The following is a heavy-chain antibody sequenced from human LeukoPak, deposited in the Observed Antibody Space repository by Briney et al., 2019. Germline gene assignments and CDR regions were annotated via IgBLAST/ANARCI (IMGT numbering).Heavy chain of an antibody. J-gene: IGHJ4*02. CDR1: GGSITTRNF. D-gene: IGHD3-10*01. Sequence: SETLSLTCAVSGGSITTRNFWSWVRQPPGKGLEWIAEMHHDGSANYNPSLKSRVSMSVDKSKNHFPLRLTSVTAADTAVYYCAREGLGETYFEYWGRGILVTVSS. CDR2: MHHDGSA. V-gene: IGHV4-4*02. CDR3: AREGLGETYFEY.